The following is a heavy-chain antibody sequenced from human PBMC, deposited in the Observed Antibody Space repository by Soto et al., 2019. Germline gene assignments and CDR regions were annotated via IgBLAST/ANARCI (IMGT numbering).Heavy chain of an antibody. D-gene: IGHD3-3*01. J-gene: IGHJ6*02. CDR2: IIPIFGTA. V-gene: IGHV1-69*06. Sequence: GASVKVSCKASGGTFSSYATSWVRQAPGQGLEWMGGIIPIFGTANYAQKFQGRVTITADKSTSTAYMELSSLRSEDTAVYYCASYSSVGNYDFLNPTGYYYGMDVWGQGTTVTVSS. CDR1: GGTFSSYA. CDR3: ASYSSVGNYDFLNPTGYYYGMDV.